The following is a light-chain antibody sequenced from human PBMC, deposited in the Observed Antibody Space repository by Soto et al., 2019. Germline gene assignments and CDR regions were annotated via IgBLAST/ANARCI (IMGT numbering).Light chain of an antibody. CDR1: QTVTSY. CDR3: QQSYRFPKT. J-gene: IGKJ1*01. CDR2: AAP. Sequence: DVQMTQSPSSLSASVGDSLTLTCRASQTVTSYLNWYQQKPEKAPKLLIYAAPTLQSGVPSRFSGSGSGTEFTLTIISLQPEDFATYYCQQSYRFPKTFGRGTKVDIK. V-gene: IGKV1-39*01.